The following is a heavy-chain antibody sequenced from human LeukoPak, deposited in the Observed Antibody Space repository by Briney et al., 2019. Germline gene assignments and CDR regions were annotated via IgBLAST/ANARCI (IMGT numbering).Heavy chain of an antibody. V-gene: IGHV4-38-2*02. CDR3: ARSLYYDSSGYYHDAFDI. CDR2: IYHSGST. D-gene: IGHD3-22*01. J-gene: IGHJ3*02. Sequence: SETLSLTCTVSGYSISSGYYWGWIRQPPGKGLEWIGSIYHSGSTSYNPSLKSRVTISVDTSKNQFSLKLSSVTAADTAVYYCARSLYYDSSGYYHDAFDIWGQGTMVTVSS. CDR1: GYSISSGYY.